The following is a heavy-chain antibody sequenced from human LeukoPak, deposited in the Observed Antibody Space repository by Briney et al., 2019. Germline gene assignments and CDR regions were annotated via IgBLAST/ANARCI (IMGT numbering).Heavy chain of an antibody. Sequence: GGSLRLSCAASGFTVSSNYMSWVRQAPGKGMEWVSVIYSGGSTYYADSVKGRFTISRHNSKNTLYLQMNSLRAEDTAAYYCARVDLAGPFDYWGQGTLVTVSS. CDR2: IYSGGST. CDR1: GFTVSSNY. CDR3: ARVDLAGPFDY. D-gene: IGHD2-15*01. J-gene: IGHJ4*02. V-gene: IGHV3-53*04.